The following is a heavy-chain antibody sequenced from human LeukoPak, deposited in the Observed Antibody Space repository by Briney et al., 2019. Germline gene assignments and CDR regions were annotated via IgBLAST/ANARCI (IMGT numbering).Heavy chain of an antibody. J-gene: IGHJ5*02. CDR3: ARDHVQDYYDSSGYYYVSNWFDP. Sequence: PGKSLRLSCAASGFTFSSYAMSWVRQAPGKGLEWVSGISGSGGSTYYADSVKGRFTISRDNSKNTLYLQMNSLRAEDTAVYYCARDHVQDYYDSSGYYYVSNWFDPWGQGTLVTVSS. V-gene: IGHV3-23*01. CDR2: ISGSGGST. D-gene: IGHD3-22*01. CDR1: GFTFSSYA.